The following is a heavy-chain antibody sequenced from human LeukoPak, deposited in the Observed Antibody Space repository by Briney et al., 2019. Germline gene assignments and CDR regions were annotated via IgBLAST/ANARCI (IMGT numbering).Heavy chain of an antibody. CDR3: ARLTVDTTMISDY. Sequence: VKVSCKASGGTFSNYAISWVRQAPGQGLEWMGRIIPIFGTANYAQKFQGRVTITADKSTSTACMELSSLRSEDTAVYYCARLTVDTTMISDYWGQGTLVTVSS. D-gene: IGHD5-18*01. CDR1: GGTFSNYA. CDR2: IIPIFGTA. V-gene: IGHV1-69*06. J-gene: IGHJ4*02.